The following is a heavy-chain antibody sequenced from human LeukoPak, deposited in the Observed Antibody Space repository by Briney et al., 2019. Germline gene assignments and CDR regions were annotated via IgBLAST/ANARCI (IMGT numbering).Heavy chain of an antibody. J-gene: IGHJ4*02. CDR3: ARASSGWHYFDY. CDR1: GYTFTGYY. CDR2: INPNSGGT. V-gene: IGHV1-2*02. Sequence: ASVKVSCKASGYTFTGYYMHWVRQAPGQGLEWMGWINPNSGGTNYAQKFQGRVTMTRDTSISTAYMELSRLRSDDTAVYYRARASSGWHYFDYWGQGTLVTVSS. D-gene: IGHD6-19*01.